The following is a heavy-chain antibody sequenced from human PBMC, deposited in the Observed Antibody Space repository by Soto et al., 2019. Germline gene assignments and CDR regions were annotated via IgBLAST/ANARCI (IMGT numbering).Heavy chain of an antibody. Sequence: EVQLLESGGGLVQPGGSLRLSCVGSGFTFINYAMNWVRQTPGKGLEWVSGISGGGDRTLDAYSVKGRFTISRDNSKNTVNLQMNSLRADDTAVYYCARKVLGSTSRPDWWYCALWGRGTLVTVSS. J-gene: IGHJ2*01. CDR2: ISGGGDRT. D-gene: IGHD2-2*01. CDR3: ARKVLGSTSRPDWWYCAL. V-gene: IGHV3-23*01. CDR1: GFTFINYA.